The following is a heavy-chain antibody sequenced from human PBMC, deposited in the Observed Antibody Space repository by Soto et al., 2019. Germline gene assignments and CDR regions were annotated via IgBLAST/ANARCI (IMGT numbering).Heavy chain of an antibody. CDR1: GFTFSSYG. V-gene: IGHV3-33*01. Sequence: QVQLVESGGGVVQPGRSLRLSCAASGFTFSSYGMHWVRQAPGKGLEWVAVIWYDGSNKYYADSVKGRFTISSDNSKNTRDMQMNSLRDEDTDVYYCARDRGVPAGMVSYYYMDFCGKGTKVTVSS. D-gene: IGHD2-2*01. CDR3: ARDRGVPAGMVSYYYMDF. CDR2: IWYDGSNK. J-gene: IGHJ6*03.